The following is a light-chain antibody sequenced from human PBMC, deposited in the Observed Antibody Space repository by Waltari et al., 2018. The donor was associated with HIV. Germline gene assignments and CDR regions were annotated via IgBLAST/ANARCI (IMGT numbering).Light chain of an antibody. V-gene: IGLV2-23*02. Sequence: QSALTQPASVSGSPGQSITISCTGTSSDVGSYNLVSWYQQHPGKAPKLMIYEVSKRPSGGSNRFSGSKSGNTASLTISGLQAEDEADYYCCSYADSATFVLFGGGTRVTV. CDR3: CSYADSATFVL. J-gene: IGLJ2*01. CDR1: SSDVGSYNL. CDR2: EVS.